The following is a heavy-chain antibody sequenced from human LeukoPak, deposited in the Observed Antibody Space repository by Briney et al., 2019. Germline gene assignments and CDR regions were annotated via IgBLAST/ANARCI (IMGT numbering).Heavy chain of an antibody. D-gene: IGHD1-1*01. J-gene: IGHJ4*02. CDR3: ARGYMKSGFDY. CDR2: TYYNSRWSN. Sequence: SQTLSLTCAISGDSVSSAFTGWNWTRQSPSRDLECLGRTYYNSRWSNDYAVSVESRITINPDTTRNQFSLQLKSVTPEDTAVYYCARGYMKSGFDYWGQGTLVTVSP. V-gene: IGHV6-1*01. CDR1: GDSVSSAFTG.